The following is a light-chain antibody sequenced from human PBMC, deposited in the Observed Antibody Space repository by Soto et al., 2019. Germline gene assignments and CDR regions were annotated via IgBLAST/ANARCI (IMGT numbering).Light chain of an antibody. Sequence: EIVLTQSPATLSLSPGERATLSCRASQSVSSYLAWYQQKPGQAPRLLISDASNRATAIPARFSGSGSGTDFTLTISSLEPEDFAVYYCQQRSNWLFTFGPGTKVDIK. V-gene: IGKV3-11*01. CDR2: DAS. J-gene: IGKJ3*01. CDR3: QQRSNWLFT. CDR1: QSVSSY.